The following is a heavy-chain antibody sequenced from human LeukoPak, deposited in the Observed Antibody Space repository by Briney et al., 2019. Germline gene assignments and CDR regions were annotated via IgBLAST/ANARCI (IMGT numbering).Heavy chain of an antibody. Sequence: GGSLRLSCAASGFTFSSYGMHWVRQAPGKGLEWVAFIRYDGSNKYYADSVKGRFTISRDNAKNSLYLQMNSLRAEDMAFYYCARGNSGSYSQDWFDPWGQGTLVTVSS. CDR1: GFTFSSYG. J-gene: IGHJ5*02. V-gene: IGHV3-30*02. CDR2: IRYDGSNK. D-gene: IGHD1-26*01. CDR3: ARGNSGSYSQDWFDP.